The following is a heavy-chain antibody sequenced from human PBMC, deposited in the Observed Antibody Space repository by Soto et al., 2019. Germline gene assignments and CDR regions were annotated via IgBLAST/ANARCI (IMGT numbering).Heavy chain of an antibody. CDR2: ISYDGSNK. J-gene: IGHJ4*02. V-gene: IGHV3-30*18. D-gene: IGHD3-22*01. CDR3: EKDQYYYDSSGYSHY. CDR1: GFTFSIYG. Sequence: GPLRVTCAASGFTFSIYGIHWVRPAPGKGLEWVAVISYDGSNKYYADSVKGRFTISRDNSKNTLYLQMNSLRAEDTAVYYCEKDQYYYDSSGYSHYWGQGTPVTV.